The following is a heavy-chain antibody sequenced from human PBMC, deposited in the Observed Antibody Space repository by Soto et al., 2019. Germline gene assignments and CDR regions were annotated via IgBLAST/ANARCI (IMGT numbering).Heavy chain of an antibody. CDR3: AKGSADTRPYYFDY. CDR1: GFTFSYSV. D-gene: IGHD6-13*01. Sequence: EVQLLESGGGLVQPGGSLRVSCATSGFTFSYSVLSWVRQAPGKGLEWVSAITGSGGDTYHADSVKGRFTISRDNTKNTLYLRMNSLRAEDTAVYYCAKGSADTRPYYFDYWGRGTLVTVSS. J-gene: IGHJ4*02. CDR2: ITGSGGDT. V-gene: IGHV3-23*01.